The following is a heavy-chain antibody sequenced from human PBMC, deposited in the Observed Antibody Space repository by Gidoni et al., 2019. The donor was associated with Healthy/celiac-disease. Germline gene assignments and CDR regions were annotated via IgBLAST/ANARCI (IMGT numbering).Heavy chain of an antibody. Sequence: QLQLQESGPGLVKPSETLSLTCTVSGGSISSSSYYWGWIRQPPGKGLEWIGSIYYSGSTYYNPSLKSRVTISVDTSKNQFSLKLSSVTAADTAVYYCARTHHSSSWSTFDYWGQGTLVTVSS. CDR1: GGSISSSSYY. D-gene: IGHD6-13*01. J-gene: IGHJ4*02. V-gene: IGHV4-39*01. CDR2: IYYSGST. CDR3: ARTHHSSSWSTFDY.